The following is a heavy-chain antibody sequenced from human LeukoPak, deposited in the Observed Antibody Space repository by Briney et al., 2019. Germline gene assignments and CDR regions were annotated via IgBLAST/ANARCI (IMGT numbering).Heavy chain of an antibody. CDR1: GGSISSYY. J-gene: IGHJ4*02. CDR3: ARDLGEGYSSGWYAAFDY. CDR2: IYYSGST. Sequence: SETLSLTCTVSGGSISSYYWSWIRQPPGKGLEWIGYIYYSGSTNYNPSLKSRVTISVDKSKNQFSLKLSSVTAADTAVYYCARDLGEGYSSGWYAAFDYWGQGTLVTVSS. V-gene: IGHV4-59*12. D-gene: IGHD6-19*01.